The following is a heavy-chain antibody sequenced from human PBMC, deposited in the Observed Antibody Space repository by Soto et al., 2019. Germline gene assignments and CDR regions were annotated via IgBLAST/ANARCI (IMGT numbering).Heavy chain of an antibody. Sequence: TSETLSLTCTVAGGSISSYYWSWIRQPPGKGLEWIGYIYYSGSTNYNPSLKSRVTISVDTSKNQFSLKLSSVTAADTAVYYCARLYSSSWYNGGWSRWFDPWGQGTLVTVSS. D-gene: IGHD6-13*01. J-gene: IGHJ5*02. CDR1: GGSISSYY. CDR2: IYYSGST. CDR3: ARLYSSSWYNGGWSRWFDP. V-gene: IGHV4-59*01.